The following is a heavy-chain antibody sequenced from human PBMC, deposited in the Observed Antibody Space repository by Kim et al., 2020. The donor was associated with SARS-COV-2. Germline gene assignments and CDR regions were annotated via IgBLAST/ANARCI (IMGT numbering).Heavy chain of an antibody. CDR1: SRRRGCYS. V-gene: IGHV4-31*02. CDR3: ARAETRSAIFGVVIILAFDN. D-gene: IGHD3-3*01. CDR2: IYYSVSA. J-gene: IGHJ3*02. Sequence: SRRRGCYSWSWLRQHPGKGLEGTGYIYYSVSAYYSPPLRSRVTISVDTSKNQFSLWLSSVTAADTAVYYCARAETRSAIFGVVIILAFDNW.